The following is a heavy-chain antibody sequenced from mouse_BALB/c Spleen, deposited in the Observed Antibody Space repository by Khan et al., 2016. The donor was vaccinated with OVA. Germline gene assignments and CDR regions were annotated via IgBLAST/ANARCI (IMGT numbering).Heavy chain of an antibody. Sequence: QVQLQQSGPELVKPGASVKMSCKASGYTFTDYDIRWVKQRTGQGLEWIGEIYPGSGSTYYNEKFKGKATLTADKSSNTAYMQLSTLTSEDSAVSVSAKIFYGNSYAMDYWGQGTAVTVSS. CDR1: GYTFTDYD. J-gene: IGHJ4*01. CDR3: AKIFYGNSYAMDY. V-gene: IGHV1-77*01. CDR2: IYPGSGST. D-gene: IGHD2-1*01.